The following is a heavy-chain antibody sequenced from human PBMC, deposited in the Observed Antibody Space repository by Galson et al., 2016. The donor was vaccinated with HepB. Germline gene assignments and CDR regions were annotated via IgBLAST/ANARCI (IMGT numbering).Heavy chain of an antibody. CDR3: ASHYGDYPYS. V-gene: IGHV1-18*01. Sequence: SVKVSCKASGYTFTSFGISWVRQAPGQGLEWIGWVSPYNRDTYYVQKFQDRLSMTTDRSTSTAYMELRSLRSDDTAMYYCASHYGDYPYSWGQGTLGTVSS. CDR1: GYTFTSFG. D-gene: IGHD4-17*01. J-gene: IGHJ4*02. CDR2: VSPYNRDT.